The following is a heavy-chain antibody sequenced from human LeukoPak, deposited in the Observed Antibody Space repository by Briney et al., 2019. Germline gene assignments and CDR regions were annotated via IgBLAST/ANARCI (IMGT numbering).Heavy chain of an antibody. D-gene: IGHD3-22*01. J-gene: IGHJ4*02. Sequence: PGGSLRLSCSASGFTFSSYAMHWVRQAPGKGLEYVSAISSNGGSTYYADSVKGRFTISRDNSKNTLYLQMSSLRAEDTAVYYCARVPDYYYDSSGYYVNDYWGQGTLVTVSS. CDR3: ARVPDYYYDSSGYYVNDY. CDR1: GFTFSSYA. CDR2: ISSNGGST. V-gene: IGHV3-64D*06.